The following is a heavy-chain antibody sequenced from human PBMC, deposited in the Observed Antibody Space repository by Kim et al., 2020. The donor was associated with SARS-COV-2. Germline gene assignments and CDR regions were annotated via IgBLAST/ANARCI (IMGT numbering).Heavy chain of an antibody. J-gene: IGHJ5*02. D-gene: IGHD3-9*01. Sequence: GESLKISCKGSGYSFTSYWIGWVRQMPGKGLEWMGIIYPGDSDTRYSPSFQGQVTISADKSISTAYLQWSSLKASDTAMYYCARHEGGSGVDIFWWSWFDPYGQCTLVTV. CDR2: IYPGDSDT. CDR1: GYSFTSYW. CDR3: ARHEGGSGVDIFWWSWFDP. V-gene: IGHV5-51*01.